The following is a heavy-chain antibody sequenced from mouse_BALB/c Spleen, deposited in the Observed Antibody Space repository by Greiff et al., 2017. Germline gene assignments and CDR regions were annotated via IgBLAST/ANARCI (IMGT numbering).Heavy chain of an antibody. J-gene: IGHJ3*01. CDR3: ARNRYDAWFAY. D-gene: IGHD2-14*01. Sequence: VQLQQSGAELVKPGASVKLSCTASGFNIKDTYMHWVKQRPEQGLEWIGRIDPANGNTKYDPKFQGKATITADTSSNTAYLQLSSLTSEDTAVYYCARNRYDAWFAYWGQGTLVTVSA. CDR1: GFNIKDTY. CDR2: IDPANGNT. V-gene: IGHV14-3*02.